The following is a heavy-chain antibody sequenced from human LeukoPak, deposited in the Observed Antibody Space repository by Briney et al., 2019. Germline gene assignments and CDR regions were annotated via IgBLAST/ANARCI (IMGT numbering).Heavy chain of an antibody. V-gene: IGHV3-23*01. D-gene: IGHD3-10*01. J-gene: IGHJ4*02. CDR3: PQTDGNWFGDHPPH. Sequence: GGSLRLSCAASGFTFSSYAMSWVRQAPGKGLEWVSAIRGSGGSTYYADSVKGRFTISRDKSKNTLYLQMNSLRAEDTAVYYCPQTDGNWFGDHPPHWGPGTLVTASS. CDR2: IRGSGGST. CDR1: GFTFSSYA.